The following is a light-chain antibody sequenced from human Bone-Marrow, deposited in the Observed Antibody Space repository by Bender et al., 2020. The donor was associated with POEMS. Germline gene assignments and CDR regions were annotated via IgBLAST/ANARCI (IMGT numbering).Light chain of an antibody. V-gene: IGLV1-47*01. J-gene: IGLJ3*02. CDR1: RSNIGSNY. CDR3: AAWDDSLGGRV. CDR2: RNH. Sequence: QSVLTQSPSAAGTPGQRGSMSCSGGRSNIGSNYVYWYQQLPGTAPNLLVSRNHQRPSGVPDRFSGSESGTSAALAISGRRSEDEADYYCAAWDDSLGGRVCGGGTKLTVL.